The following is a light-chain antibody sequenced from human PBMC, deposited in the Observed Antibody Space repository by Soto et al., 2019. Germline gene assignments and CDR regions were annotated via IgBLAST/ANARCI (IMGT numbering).Light chain of an antibody. CDR1: SDDFGGFKF. CDR2: EVD. V-gene: IGLV2-14*03. Sequence: QSVLTQPASVSGSPGQSITISCTATSDDFGGFKFVSWYQQHPGRAPRLIIYEVDNRPSGISHRFSGSKSGTTASLTISGLQADDEAVYYCCSCTSSDTWVFGGGTKLTVL. CDR3: CSCTSSDTWV. J-gene: IGLJ3*02.